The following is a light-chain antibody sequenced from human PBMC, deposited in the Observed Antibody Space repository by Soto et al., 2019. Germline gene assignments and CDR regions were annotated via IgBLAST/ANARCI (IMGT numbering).Light chain of an antibody. CDR2: DAS. Sequence: EIVLTQSPGTLSLSPGERATLSCRASQSVSTYLAWYQQKPGQGPRLLIYDASSRASGIPARFSGSGSGTDFTLTISSLEPEDSAVYHCQQRSNWPSITFGQGTRLEIK. J-gene: IGKJ5*01. CDR3: QQRSNWPSIT. V-gene: IGKV3-11*01. CDR1: QSVSTY.